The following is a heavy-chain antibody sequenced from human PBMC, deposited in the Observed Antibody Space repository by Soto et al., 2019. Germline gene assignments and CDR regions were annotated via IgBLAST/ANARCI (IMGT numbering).Heavy chain of an antibody. CDR2: IKSKTDGGTT. D-gene: IGHD3-16*02. J-gene: IGHJ4*02. V-gene: IGHV3-15*07. CDR3: TTLPVRITFGGVIVANFDY. Sequence: EVQLVESGGGLVKPGGSLRLSCAASGFTFSNAWMNWVRQAPGKGLEWVGRIKSKTDGGTTDYAAPVKGRFTISRDDSXNXLXXQMHSLKTEEPAVYYCTTLPVRITFGGVIVANFDYWGQGTLVTVSS. CDR1: GFTFSNAW.